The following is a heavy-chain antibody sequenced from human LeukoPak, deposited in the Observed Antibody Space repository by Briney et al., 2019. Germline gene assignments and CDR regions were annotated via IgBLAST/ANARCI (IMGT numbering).Heavy chain of an antibody. J-gene: IGHJ6*02. CDR3: ARDPGYSSGYYYCGMDV. D-gene: IGHD6-19*01. V-gene: IGHV3-64*01. CDR2: ISSNGGST. Sequence: GGSLRLSCAASGFTFSSYAMHWVRQAPGKGLEYVSAISSNGGSTYYANSVKGRFTISRDNSKNTLYLQMGSLRAEDMAVYYCARDPGYSSGYYYCGMDVWGQGTTVTVSS. CDR1: GFTFSSYA.